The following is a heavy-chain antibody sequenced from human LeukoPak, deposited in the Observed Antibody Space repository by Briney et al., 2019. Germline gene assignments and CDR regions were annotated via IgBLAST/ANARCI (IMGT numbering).Heavy chain of an antibody. CDR1: GYTFTGYY. Sequence: ASVKVSCKTSGYTFTGYYIQWVRQAPGQGLEWMGWINTNTGNPTYAQGFTGRFVFSLDTSVSTAYLQISSLKAEDTAVYYCARSLVGATPDWDYWGRGTLVTVSS. V-gene: IGHV7-4-1*02. D-gene: IGHD1-26*01. CDR3: ARSLVGATPDWDY. CDR2: INTNTGNP. J-gene: IGHJ4*02.